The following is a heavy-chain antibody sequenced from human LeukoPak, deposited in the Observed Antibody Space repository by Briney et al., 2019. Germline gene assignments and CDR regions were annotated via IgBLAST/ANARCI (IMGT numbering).Heavy chain of an antibody. CDR2: ISYDGSNK. D-gene: IGHD1-26*01. CDR3: AKEGRRIVGATSYYYYYMDV. V-gene: IGHV3-30-3*01. Sequence: GGSLRLSCAASGFTFSSYAMHWVRQAPGKGLEWVAVISYDGSNKYYADSVKGRFTISRDNSKNTLYLQMNSLRAEDTAVYYCAKEGRRIVGATSYYYYYMDVWGKGTTVTVSS. J-gene: IGHJ6*03. CDR1: GFTFSSYA.